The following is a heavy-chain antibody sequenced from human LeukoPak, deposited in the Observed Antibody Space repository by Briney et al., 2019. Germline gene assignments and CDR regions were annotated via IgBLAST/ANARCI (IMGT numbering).Heavy chain of an antibody. D-gene: IGHD3-22*01. CDR3: ARHDSSGYYTSADYAFDI. J-gene: IGHJ3*02. CDR1: GYIFTSYW. V-gene: IGHV5-51*01. Sequence: GESLKISCKGSGYIFTSYWIGWVRQMPGKGLEWTGIIYPGTYHTRYCPPFKRQDTLSADKSIRTAYLQWSSLKASDTAMYYCARHDSSGYYTSADYAFDIWGQGTMVTVSS. CDR2: IYPGTYHT.